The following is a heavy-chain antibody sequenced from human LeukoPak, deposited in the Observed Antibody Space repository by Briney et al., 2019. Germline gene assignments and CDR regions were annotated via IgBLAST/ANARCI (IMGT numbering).Heavy chain of an antibody. J-gene: IGHJ3*02. V-gene: IGHV1-18*01. CDR2: ISAYNGNT. CDR1: GYTFTSYG. Sequence: ASVKVSCKASGYTFTSYGISWVRQAPGQGLEWMGWISAYNGNTNYAQKLQGRVTMTTDTSTSTAYMELRSLRSDDTAVYYCARDLFGGIIVPFDAFDIWAKGQWSPSLQ. CDR3: ARDLFGGIIVPFDAFDI. D-gene: IGHD2/OR15-2a*01.